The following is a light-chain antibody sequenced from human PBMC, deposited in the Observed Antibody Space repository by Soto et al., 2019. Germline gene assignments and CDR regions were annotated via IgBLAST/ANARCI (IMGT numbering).Light chain of an antibody. V-gene: IGKV3-20*01. CDR1: QSVNSNL. Sequence: EIVLTQSPGTLSLSPGEGATVFCRASQSVNSNLLAWFQQKPGQAPRLPIHDSSRRATGIPDRFSGSGSGAYFTRSITRLETADFAEYYRHKYFSSPRTCGPGTKLEIK. CDR3: HKYFSSPRT. J-gene: IGKJ2*02. CDR2: DSS.